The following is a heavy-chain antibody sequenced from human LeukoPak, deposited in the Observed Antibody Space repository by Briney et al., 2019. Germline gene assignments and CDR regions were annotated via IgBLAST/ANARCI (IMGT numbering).Heavy chain of an antibody. CDR2: ISVSGGST. CDR3: AKDWTTATGTTVPFDS. J-gene: IGHJ4*02. CDR1: GVTLSSYA. Sequence: GGSLRLSCAASGVTLSSYAMSWVRQAPGKGLEWVSAISVSGGSTYYADSVKGRFTISRDNSRNTLYLQMNSLRVEDTALYYCAKDWTTATGTTVPFDSWGQGTLVTVSS. D-gene: IGHD1-1*01. V-gene: IGHV3-23*01.